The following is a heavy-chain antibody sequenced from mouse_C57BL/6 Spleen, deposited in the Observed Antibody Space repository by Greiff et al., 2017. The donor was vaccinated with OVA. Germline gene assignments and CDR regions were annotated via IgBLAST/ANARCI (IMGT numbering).Heavy chain of an antibody. Sequence: QVQLQQSGAELVKPGASVKLSCKASGYTFTSYWMQWVKQRPGQGLEWIGEIDPSDSYTNYNQKFKGKATLTVDTSSSTAYMQLSSLTSEDSAVYYCARGGGSSGSFADWGQGTLVTVSA. J-gene: IGHJ3*01. CDR3: ARGGGSSGSFAD. CDR2: IDPSDSYT. D-gene: IGHD3-2*02. V-gene: IGHV1-50*01. CDR1: GYTFTSYW.